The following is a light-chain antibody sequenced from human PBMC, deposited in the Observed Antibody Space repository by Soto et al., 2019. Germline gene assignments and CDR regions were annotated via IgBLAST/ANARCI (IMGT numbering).Light chain of an antibody. V-gene: IGLV1-40*01. Sequence: QSVLTQPPSVSGAPGQRVTISGTGSSSNIGADYDVHWYQPLPGTAPKLLIYGNTNRPSGVPDRFSGSTSGTSASLAITGLQAEDEADYYCLSYDSSLSGFFVFGSGNKVNVL. CDR3: LSYDSSLSGFFV. CDR2: GNT. CDR1: SSNIGADYD. J-gene: IGLJ1*01.